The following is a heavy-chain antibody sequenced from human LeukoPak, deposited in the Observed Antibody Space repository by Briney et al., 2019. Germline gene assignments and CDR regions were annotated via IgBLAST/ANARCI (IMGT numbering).Heavy chain of an antibody. J-gene: IGHJ5*02. Sequence: PSETLSLTCAVYGGSFSGSYWSWIRQPPGKGLEWIGEINHSGSTNYNPSLKSRVTISVDTSKNQFSLKLSSVTAADTAVYYCARVAESIFDFCCFDPWGQGTLVTVSS. CDR2: INHSGST. CDR3: ARVAESIFDFCCFDP. D-gene: IGHD3-3*01. V-gene: IGHV4-34*01. CDR1: GGSFSGSY.